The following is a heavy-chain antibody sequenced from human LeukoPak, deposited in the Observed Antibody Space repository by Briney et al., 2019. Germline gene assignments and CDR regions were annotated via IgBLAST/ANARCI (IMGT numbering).Heavy chain of an antibody. D-gene: IGHD3-22*01. V-gene: IGHV1-18*01. CDR2: ISAYNGNT. CDR3: ARVYAYYYDSSGYYSDAFDI. CDR1: GYTFTSYG. Sequence: GASVKVSCKASGYTFTSYGISWVRQAPGQGLEWMGWISAYNGNTNYAQKLQGRVTMTTDTSTSTAYMELRSLRSDDTAVYYCARVYAYYYDSSGYYSDAFDIWGQGTMVTVSS. J-gene: IGHJ3*02.